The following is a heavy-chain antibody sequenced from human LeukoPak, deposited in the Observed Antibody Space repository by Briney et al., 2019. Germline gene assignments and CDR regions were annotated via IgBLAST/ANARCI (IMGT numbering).Heavy chain of an antibody. D-gene: IGHD3-10*01. CDR2: ISSSGSYI. V-gene: IGHV3-21*04. J-gene: IGHJ4*02. Sequence: PGGSLRLSCAASRFTFSSYSMNWVRQAPGKGLEWVSSISSSGSYIYYADSVKGRFTISRDNAKNSLYLQMDSLKTEDTAVYYCTGNYYGSGSYADFDYWGQGTLVTVSS. CDR1: RFTFSSYS. CDR3: TGNYYGSGSYADFDY.